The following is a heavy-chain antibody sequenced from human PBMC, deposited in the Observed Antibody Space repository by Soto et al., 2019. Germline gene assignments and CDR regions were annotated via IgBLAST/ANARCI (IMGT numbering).Heavy chain of an antibody. V-gene: IGHV1-69*12. CDR3: AQTLGSAVAGPGRFDL. CDR2: ITPMFGTA. Sequence: QVQLVQSGAEVKKPGSSVKVSCKASGGTFSRYALSWVRQAPRQGLEWMGGITPMFGTANYAQKFQGRVTITADESTSTVNMELRRLTSEDTAVYYCAQTLGSAVAGPGRFDLWGRGTLVIVSS. D-gene: IGHD6-19*01. CDR1: GGTFSRYA. J-gene: IGHJ2*01.